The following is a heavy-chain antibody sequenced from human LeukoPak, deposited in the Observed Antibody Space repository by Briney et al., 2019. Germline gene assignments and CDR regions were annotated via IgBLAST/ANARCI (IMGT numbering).Heavy chain of an antibody. J-gene: IGHJ4*02. CDR1: GFTFDDYA. CDR2: ISWNSGSI. CDR3: AKGRDVQLWSNFDY. V-gene: IGHV3-9*03. D-gene: IGHD5-18*01. Sequence: GGSLRLSCAASGFTFDDYAMHWVRQAPGKGLEWVSGISWNSGSIGYADSVKGRFTISRDNAKNSLYLQMNSLRAEDMALYYCAKGRDVQLWSNFDYWGQGTLVTVSS.